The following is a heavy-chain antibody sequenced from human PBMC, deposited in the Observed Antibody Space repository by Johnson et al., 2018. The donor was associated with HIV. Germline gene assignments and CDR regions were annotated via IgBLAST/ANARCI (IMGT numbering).Heavy chain of an antibody. J-gene: IGHJ3*02. V-gene: IGHV3-11*01. CDR1: GFTFSDYY. CDR3: AKDGDLTGTDAFDI. D-gene: IGHD1/OR15-1a*01. CDR2: ISSNGGST. Sequence: VQLVESGGGFVKPGWSLRLSCAASGFTFSDYYMSWIRQAPGKGLEYVSAISSNGGSTYYVDSVKGRFTIARDNAKNSLYLQMNSLRAEDTALYYCAKDGDLTGTDAFDIWGQGTMVTVSS.